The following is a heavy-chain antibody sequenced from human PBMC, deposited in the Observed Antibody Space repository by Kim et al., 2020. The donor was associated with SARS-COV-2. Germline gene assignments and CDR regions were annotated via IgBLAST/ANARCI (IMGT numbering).Heavy chain of an antibody. CDR3: AKGEDYYGSGSNDY. Sequence: ADAGKGRFTISRDNSKNTLYLQMNSLRAEDTAVYYCAKGEDYYGSGSNDYWGQGTLVTVSS. J-gene: IGHJ4*02. V-gene: IGHV3-23*01. D-gene: IGHD3-10*01.